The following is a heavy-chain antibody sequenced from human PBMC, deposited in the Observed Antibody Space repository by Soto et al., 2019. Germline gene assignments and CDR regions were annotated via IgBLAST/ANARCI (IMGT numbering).Heavy chain of an antibody. CDR3: ARDIGFDYVN. CDR1: GFNVISYW. CDR2: IKEDGSEI. D-gene: IGHD3-16*01. Sequence: GGSLRLSCCLSGFNVISYWMSWVRQAPGKGLEWVASIKEDGSEIYYLQSVRGRFTISRDSAGNALHLAMNYLSAEDTAVYFCARDIGFDYVNWGQGTLVTVSS. J-gene: IGHJ4*02. V-gene: IGHV3-7*01.